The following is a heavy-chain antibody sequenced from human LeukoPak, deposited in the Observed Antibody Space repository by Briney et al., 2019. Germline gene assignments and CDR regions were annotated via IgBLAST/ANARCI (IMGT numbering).Heavy chain of an antibody. CDR2: ISGSGGST. D-gene: IGHD3-10*01. CDR3: AKGGFGRPFDY. V-gene: IGHV3-23*01. J-gene: IGHJ4*02. CDR1: GFTFSSYA. Sequence: GGSLRLSCAASGFTFSSYAMSWVRQAPGKGLEWVSAISGSGGSTYYADSVKGRFTISRDNSKNTLFLQMDSLRAEDTAVYYCAKGGFGRPFDYWGQGTLVTVSS.